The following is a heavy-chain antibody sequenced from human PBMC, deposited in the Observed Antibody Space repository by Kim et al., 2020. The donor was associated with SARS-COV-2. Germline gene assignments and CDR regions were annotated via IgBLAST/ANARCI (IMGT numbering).Heavy chain of an antibody. V-gene: IGHV4-34*01. CDR1: GGSFSGYY. CDR3: ARGWGDYKLDY. J-gene: IGHJ4*02. CDR2: INHSGST. D-gene: IGHD4-17*01. Sequence: SETLSLTCAVYGGSFSGYYWSWIRQPPGKGLEWIGEINHSGSTNYNPSLKSRVTISVDTSKNQFSLKLSSVTAADTAVYYCARGWGDYKLDYWGQGTLVTVSS.